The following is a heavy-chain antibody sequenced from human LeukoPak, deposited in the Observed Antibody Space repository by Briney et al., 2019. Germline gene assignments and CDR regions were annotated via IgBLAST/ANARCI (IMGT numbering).Heavy chain of an antibody. CDR3: ARARPDTAMAVDY. CDR2: MYNSGST. CDR1: GGSISSYY. J-gene: IGHJ4*02. Sequence: PSETLSLTCAVSGGSISSYYWSWVRQSPGKGLEWIGYMYNSGSTKYNPSLKSRVTISVDTSKNQFSLRLSSVTAADTAVYYCARARPDTAMAVDYWGRGTLVTVSS. V-gene: IGHV4-59*01. D-gene: IGHD5-18*01.